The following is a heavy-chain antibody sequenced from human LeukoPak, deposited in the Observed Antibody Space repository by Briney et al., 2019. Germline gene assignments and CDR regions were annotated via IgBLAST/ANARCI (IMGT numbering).Heavy chain of an antibody. D-gene: IGHD6-13*01. Sequence: PSETLSLTCTVSGGSISSYYWSWIRQPAGKGLEWIGRIYTSGSTNYNPSLKSRVTMSVDTSKNQFSLKLSSVTAADTAVYYCAREFVDLGAGYSSPRPDYWGQGTLVTVSS. CDR2: IYTSGST. CDR3: AREFVDLGAGYSSPRPDY. J-gene: IGHJ4*02. V-gene: IGHV4-4*07. CDR1: GGSISSYY.